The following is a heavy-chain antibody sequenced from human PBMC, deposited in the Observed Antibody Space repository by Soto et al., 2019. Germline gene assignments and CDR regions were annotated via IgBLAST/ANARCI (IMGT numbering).Heavy chain of an antibody. CDR2: ISYDGSNK. J-gene: IGHJ6*02. D-gene: IGHD3-3*01. Sequence: PGGSLRLSCAASGFTFSSYAMHWVRQAPGKGLEWVAVISYDGSNKYYADSVKGRFTISRDNSKNTLYLQMNSLRAEDTAVYYCARDPSEPENYDFWSGYLDVWGQGTTVTVSS. V-gene: IGHV3-30-3*01. CDR3: ARDPSEPENYDFWSGYLDV. CDR1: GFTFSSYA.